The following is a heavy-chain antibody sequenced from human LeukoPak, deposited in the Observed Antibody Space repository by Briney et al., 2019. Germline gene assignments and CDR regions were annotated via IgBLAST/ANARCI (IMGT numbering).Heavy chain of an antibody. CDR1: GYTFTGYY. V-gene: IGHV1-2*02. Sequence: ASVKVSCKASGYTFTGYYMHWVRQAPGQGLEWMGWINPNSGGTNYAQKFQGRVTMTRDTSISTAYMELSRLRSDDTAVYYCARVRAAANNWFDPWGQGTLVTVS. CDR2: INPNSGGT. CDR3: ARVRAAANNWFDP. D-gene: IGHD6-13*01. J-gene: IGHJ5*02.